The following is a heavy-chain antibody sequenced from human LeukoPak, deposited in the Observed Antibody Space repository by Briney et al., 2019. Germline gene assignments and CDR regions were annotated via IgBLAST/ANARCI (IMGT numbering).Heavy chain of an antibody. D-gene: IGHD3-10*01. CDR2: ISSSGSTI. J-gene: IGHJ4*02. CDR1: GLTFSSYE. V-gene: IGHV3-48*03. CDR3: ARGGGPSLVRRVTARGALDY. Sequence: GGSLRLSCAASGLTFSSYEMNWVRQAPGKWLEWVSYISSSGSTIYYADSVKGRFTISRDNAKNSLYLQMNSLRAEDTAVYYCARGGGPSLVRRVTARGALDYWGPGTLVTVSS.